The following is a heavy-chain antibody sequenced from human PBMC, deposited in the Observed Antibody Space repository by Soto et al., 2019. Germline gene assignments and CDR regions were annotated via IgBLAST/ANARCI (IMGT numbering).Heavy chain of an antibody. CDR1: GGSISSSSYY. CDR2: IYYSGST. V-gene: IGHV4-39*01. Sequence: SETLSLTCTVSGGSISSSSYYWGWIRQPPGKGLEWIGSIYYSGSTYYNPSLKSRVTISVDTSKNQFSLKLSSVTAADTAVYYCATYLDIVATNYFDYWGQGTLVTVSS. CDR3: ATYLDIVATNYFDY. J-gene: IGHJ4*02. D-gene: IGHD5-12*01.